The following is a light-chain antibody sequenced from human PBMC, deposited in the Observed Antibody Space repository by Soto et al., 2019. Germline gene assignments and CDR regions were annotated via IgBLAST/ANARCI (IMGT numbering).Light chain of an antibody. V-gene: IGLV2-23*01. Sequence: SVLPQPASVSGSPGQSITISCTGTSSDVGSYNLVSWYQQHPGKAPKLMIYEGSKRPSGVSNRFSGSKSGNTASLTISGLQAEDEADYYCCSYAGSSTHYVFGTGTKVTVL. CDR1: SSDVGSYNL. CDR3: CSYAGSSTHYV. J-gene: IGLJ1*01. CDR2: EGS.